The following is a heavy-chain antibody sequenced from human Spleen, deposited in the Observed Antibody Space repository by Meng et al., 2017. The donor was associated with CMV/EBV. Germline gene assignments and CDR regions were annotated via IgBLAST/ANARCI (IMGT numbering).Heavy chain of an antibody. Sequence: GSLSLTCAVYGGSFSGYYWSWIRQPPGKGLEWVGEINHSGSTNYNPSLKSRVTISVDTSKNQFSLKLSPVTAADTAVYYCARGPIVVVPAAILRIGDYYYYYGMDVWGQGTTVTVSS. CDR3: ARGPIVVVPAAILRIGDYYYYYGMDV. V-gene: IGHV4-34*01. J-gene: IGHJ6*02. CDR2: INHSGST. CDR1: GGSFSGYY. D-gene: IGHD2-2*01.